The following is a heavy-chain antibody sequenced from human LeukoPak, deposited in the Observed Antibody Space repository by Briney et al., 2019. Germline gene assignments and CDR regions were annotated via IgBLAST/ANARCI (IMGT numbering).Heavy chain of an antibody. CDR1: GGSISSSSYY. CDR2: IYYSGST. J-gene: IGHJ4*02. Sequence: PSETLSLTCTVPGGSISSSSYYWGWIRQPPGKGLEWIGSIYYSGSTYYNPSLKSRVTISVDTSKNQFSLKLSSVTAADTAVYYCARRSYYYDSSGYYYGGYFDYWGQGTLVTVSS. CDR3: ARRSYYYDSSGYYYGGYFDY. V-gene: IGHV4-39*01. D-gene: IGHD3-22*01.